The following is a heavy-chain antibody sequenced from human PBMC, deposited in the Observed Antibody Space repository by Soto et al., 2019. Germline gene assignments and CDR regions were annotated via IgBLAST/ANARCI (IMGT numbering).Heavy chain of an antibody. CDR3: ASHDYNNYGQRIDS. D-gene: IGHD4-4*01. J-gene: IGHJ4*02. V-gene: IGHV4-39*01. CDR2: IYYSGST. Sequence: PSETLSLTCTVSGGSISNRSYYWGWIRQPPGKGLEWIGSIYYSGSTYFNPSLKSRITISVDTSNNQFFLTLSSVTAPDTAVYYCASHDYNNYGQRIDSWGQGNLVTASS. CDR1: GGSISNRSYY.